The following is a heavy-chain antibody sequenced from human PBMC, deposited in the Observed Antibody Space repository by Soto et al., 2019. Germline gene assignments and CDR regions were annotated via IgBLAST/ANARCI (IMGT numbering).Heavy chain of an antibody. CDR3: AKYHDFWSGPFDY. CDR1: GFTFSSYA. CDR2: ISGSGGST. D-gene: IGHD3-3*01. V-gene: IGHV3-23*01. Sequence: GESLKISCAASGFTFSSYAMSWVRQAPGKGLEWVSAISGSGGSTYYADSVKGRFTISRDNSKNTLYLQMNSLRAEDTAVYYCAKYHDFWSGPFDYWGQGTLVTVSS. J-gene: IGHJ4*02.